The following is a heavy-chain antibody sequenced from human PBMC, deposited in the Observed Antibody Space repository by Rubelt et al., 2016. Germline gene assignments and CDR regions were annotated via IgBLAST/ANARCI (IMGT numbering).Heavy chain of an antibody. CDR1: GFTFSVSA. J-gene: IGHJ5*02. V-gene: IGHV3-21*01. CDR2: ISSSSGYI. Sequence: EVQLVESGGGLVKPGGSLKLSCAASGFTFSVSAVHWVRQAPGKGLEWVSSISSSSGYIFYADSVNGRFTISRDNAKNSLYLQMNSLRADDTAVYYCARAKLRFLEWTYNWFDPWGQGTLVTVSS. CDR3: ARAKLRFLEWTYNWFDP. D-gene: IGHD3-3*01.